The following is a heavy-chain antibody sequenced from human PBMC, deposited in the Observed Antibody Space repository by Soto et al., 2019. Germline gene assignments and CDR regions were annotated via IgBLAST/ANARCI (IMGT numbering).Heavy chain of an antibody. Sequence: EVQLVESGGGLVQPGGSLRISCAASGFTFSSYAMHWVRQAPGKGLEYVSAISSNGGSTYYANSVKGRFTISRDNSKNTLYLQMGSLRAEDMAVYYCARQSGYDAHFDYWGQGTLVTVSS. CDR3: ARQSGYDAHFDY. CDR2: ISSNGGST. V-gene: IGHV3-64*01. J-gene: IGHJ4*02. D-gene: IGHD5-12*01. CDR1: GFTFSSYA.